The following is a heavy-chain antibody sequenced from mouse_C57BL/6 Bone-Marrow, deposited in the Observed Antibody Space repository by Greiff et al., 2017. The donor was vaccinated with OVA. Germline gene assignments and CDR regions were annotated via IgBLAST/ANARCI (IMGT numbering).Heavy chain of an antibody. J-gene: IGHJ2*01. CDR3: ARWSTVVASEDY. D-gene: IGHD1-1*01. V-gene: IGHV1-69*01. Sequence: VQLQQPGAELVMPGASVKLSCKASGYTFTSYWMHWVKQRPGQGLEWIGEIDPSDSYTNYNQKFKGKSTLTVDKSSSTAYMQLSSLTSEDSAVYYCARWSTVVASEDYWGRGTTLTVSA. CDR2: IDPSDSYT. CDR1: GYTFTSYW.